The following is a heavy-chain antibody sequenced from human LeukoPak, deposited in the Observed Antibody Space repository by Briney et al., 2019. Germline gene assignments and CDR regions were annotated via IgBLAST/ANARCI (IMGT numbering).Heavy chain of an antibody. J-gene: IGHJ4*02. CDR1: GFTFDSYT. CDR3: ARGVSGWPYYLDF. V-gene: IGHV3-23*01. Sequence: GGSLRLSCAASGFTFDSYTMVWVLQAPGSGLKWVSAITGSGGDSYHADSVKGRFTVSRDNSKNTLFLQINSLRVEDTALYYCARGVSGWPYYLDFWGQGTLVTVSS. D-gene: IGHD6-25*01. CDR2: ITGSGGDS.